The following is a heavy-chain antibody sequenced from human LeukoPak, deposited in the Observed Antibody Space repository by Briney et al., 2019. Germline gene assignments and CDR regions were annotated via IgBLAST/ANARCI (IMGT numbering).Heavy chain of an antibody. CDR3: AREGVWGQQLVDYYYGMDV. J-gene: IGHJ6*02. CDR2: INGGGGST. V-gene: IGHV3-23*01. CDR1: GFTFSNYV. D-gene: IGHD6-13*01. Sequence: PGGSLRLSCVASGFTFSNYVMSWVRQAQGKGLEWVSAINGGGGSTYYADSVRGRFTISRDNAKNTLYLQMNSLRAEDTAVYYCAREGVWGQQLVDYYYGMDVWGQGTTVTVSS.